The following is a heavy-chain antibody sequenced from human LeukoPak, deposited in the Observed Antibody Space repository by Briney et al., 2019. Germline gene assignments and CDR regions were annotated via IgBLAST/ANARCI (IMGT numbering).Heavy chain of an antibody. CDR2: IKQDGREK. J-gene: IGHJ4*02. Sequence: PGGSLRLSCAASGFTFSSYWMSWVRQAPGKGLEWAANIKQDGREKYYVDSVKGRFTISRDDAKNSLYLQINSLRAEDTAVYYCARDAWKDRYFDYWGQGTLVTVSS. D-gene: IGHD1-1*01. CDR1: GFTFSSYW. CDR3: ARDAWKDRYFDY. V-gene: IGHV3-7*01.